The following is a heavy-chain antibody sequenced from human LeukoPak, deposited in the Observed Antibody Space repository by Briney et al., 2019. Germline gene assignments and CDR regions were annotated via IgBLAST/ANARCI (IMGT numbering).Heavy chain of an antibody. Sequence: PGGSLRLSCAASGFTFNIYPLHWVRQAPGKGLEWVGRIKSKTDGGTTDYAAPVKGRFTISRDDSKNTLYLQMNSLKTEDTAVYYCTTELDSSRNPYYYYYGMDVWGQGTTVTVSS. J-gene: IGHJ6*02. CDR3: TTELDSSRNPYYYYYGMDV. CDR1: GFTFNIYP. D-gene: IGHD6-13*01. V-gene: IGHV3-15*01. CDR2: IKSKTDGGTT.